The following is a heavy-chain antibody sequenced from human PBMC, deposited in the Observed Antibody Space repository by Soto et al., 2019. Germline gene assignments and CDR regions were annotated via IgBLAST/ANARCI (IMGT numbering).Heavy chain of an antibody. CDR1: GGTFSSYA. V-gene: IGHV1-69*01. Sequence: QVQLVQSGAEVQKPGSSVKVSCKASGGTFSSYAISWVRQAPGQGLEWMGGIIPIFGTANYAQKFQGRVTITADESTSTAYMELSSLRSEDTAVYYCARQDVVVVAASFYYYYGMDVWGQGTTVTVSS. J-gene: IGHJ6*02. D-gene: IGHD2-15*01. CDR2: IIPIFGTA. CDR3: ARQDVVVVAASFYYYYGMDV.